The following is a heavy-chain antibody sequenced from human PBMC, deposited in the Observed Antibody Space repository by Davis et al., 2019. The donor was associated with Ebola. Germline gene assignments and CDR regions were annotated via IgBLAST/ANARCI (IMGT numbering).Heavy chain of an antibody. CDR2: INHSGST. V-gene: IGHV4-34*01. J-gene: IGHJ3*02. CDR3: ARRADAFDI. Sequence: GSLRLSCTVSGGSISSYYWSWIRQPPGKGLEWIGEINHSGSTNYNPSLKSLVTISVDTSKNQFSLKLSSVTAADTAVYYCARRADAFDIWGQGTMVTVSS. CDR1: GGSISSYY.